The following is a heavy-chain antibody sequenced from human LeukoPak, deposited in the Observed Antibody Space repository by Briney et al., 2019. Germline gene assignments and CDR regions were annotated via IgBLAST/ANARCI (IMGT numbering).Heavy chain of an antibody. Sequence: SETLSLTCTVSGGSISSYYWSWIRQPAGKGLGWIGRIYTSGSTDYNPSLKSRVTMSVDTSKNQFSLKLSSVTAADTAVYYCARDIAAAEDWFDPWGQGTLVTVSS. CDR2: IYTSGST. V-gene: IGHV4-4*07. D-gene: IGHD6-13*01. J-gene: IGHJ5*02. CDR1: GGSISSYY. CDR3: ARDIAAAEDWFDP.